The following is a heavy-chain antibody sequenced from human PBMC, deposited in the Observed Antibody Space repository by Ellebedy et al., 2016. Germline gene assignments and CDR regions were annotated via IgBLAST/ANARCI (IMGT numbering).Heavy chain of an antibody. CDR2: ISSSSSYI. V-gene: IGHV3-21*01. D-gene: IGHD4-17*01. J-gene: IGHJ4*02. Sequence: GESLKISXAASGFTFSSYSMNWVRQAPGKGLEWVSSISSSSSYIYYADSVKGRFTISRDNAKNSLYLQMNSLRAEDTAVYYCARDLGYGDYVFDYWGQGTLVTVSS. CDR3: ARDLGYGDYVFDY. CDR1: GFTFSSYS.